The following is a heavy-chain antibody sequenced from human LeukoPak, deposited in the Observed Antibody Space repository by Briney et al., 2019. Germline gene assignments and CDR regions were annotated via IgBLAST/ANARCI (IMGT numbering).Heavy chain of an antibody. CDR2: IWYDGSNK. J-gene: IGHJ3*02. V-gene: IGHV3-33*01. CDR1: GFTFSSYG. D-gene: IGHD6-6*01. CDR3: ARDSSEYSSSLAAFDI. Sequence: GRSLRLSCAASGFTFSSYGMHWVRQAPGKGLEWVAVIWYDGSNKYYADSVKGRFTLSRDNSKNTLYLQMNSLRVEDTAVYYCARDSSEYSSSLAAFDIWGQGTMVTVSS.